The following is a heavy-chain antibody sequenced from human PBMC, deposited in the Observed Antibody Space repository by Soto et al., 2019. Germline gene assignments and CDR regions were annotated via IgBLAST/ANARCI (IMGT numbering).Heavy chain of an antibody. CDR2: ISSRGGST. D-gene: IGHD2-21*02. Sequence: QSGGSLRLSCAASGFTFSSYAMNWGRQAPGKGLEWVSGISSRGGSTYYADSVKGRFTISRDNSKNTLYLQMNSLRAEDTAVYYCAKGLVHRTAFDYWGQGTLVTVSS. CDR3: AKGLVHRTAFDY. CDR1: GFTFSSYA. V-gene: IGHV3-23*01. J-gene: IGHJ4*02.